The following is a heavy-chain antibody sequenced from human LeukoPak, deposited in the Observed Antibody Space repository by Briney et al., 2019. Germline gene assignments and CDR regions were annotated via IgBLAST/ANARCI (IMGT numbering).Heavy chain of an antibody. D-gene: IGHD3-22*01. V-gene: IGHV3-30*04. Sequence: GGSLRLSCAASGFTFSSYAMHWVRQAPGKGLEWVAVISYDGSNKYYADSVKGRFTISRDNSKNTLYLQMNSLRAEDTAVYYCARDADEYYYDSSGFSRDAFDIWGQGTMVTVSS. CDR2: ISYDGSNK. CDR1: GFTFSSYA. J-gene: IGHJ3*02. CDR3: ARDADEYYYDSSGFSRDAFDI.